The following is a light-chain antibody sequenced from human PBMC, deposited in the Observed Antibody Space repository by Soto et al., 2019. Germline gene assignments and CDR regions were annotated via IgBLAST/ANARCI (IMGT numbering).Light chain of an antibody. J-gene: IGLJ1*01. CDR1: TSDVCGYKY. Sequence: QSVLTQPPSASGSPGRSVTISCTGTTSDVCGYKYVSWHQQHPGKAPKLIIYEVAKRPSGVPDRFSGSKSGNTASLTVSGLQAEDEADYYCSSYAGSNTFVFGPGTKVTVL. CDR3: SSYAGSNTFV. V-gene: IGLV2-8*01. CDR2: EVA.